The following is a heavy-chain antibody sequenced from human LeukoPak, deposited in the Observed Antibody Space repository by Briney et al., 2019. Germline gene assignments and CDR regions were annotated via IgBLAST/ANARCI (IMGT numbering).Heavy chain of an antibody. Sequence: SETLSLTCAVYGGSFSGYYWSWIRQPPGKGLEWIGEINHSGSTNYNPSLKSRVTISVDTSKNQFSLKLSSVTAADTAVYYCASEQFYYDSSGYPVKWFDPWGQGTLVTVSS. J-gene: IGHJ5*02. CDR1: GGSFSGYY. CDR2: INHSGST. V-gene: IGHV4-34*01. D-gene: IGHD3-22*01. CDR3: ASEQFYYDSSGYPVKWFDP.